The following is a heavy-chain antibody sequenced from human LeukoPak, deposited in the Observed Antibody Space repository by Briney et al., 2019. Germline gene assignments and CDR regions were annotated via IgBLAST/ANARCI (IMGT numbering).Heavy chain of an antibody. J-gene: IGHJ4*02. CDR3: VRDLGGRSGH. CDR1: GFTFSSNW. CDR2: INEDGSTT. D-gene: IGHD1-26*01. Sequence: GGSLRLSCAASGFTFSSNWMHRVRQAPGKGLVWVSRINEDGSTTNYADSVKGRSTIFRDNAKNTLYLQMNSLRAEDTAVYYCVRDLGGRSGHWGQGTLVTVSS. V-gene: IGHV3-74*01.